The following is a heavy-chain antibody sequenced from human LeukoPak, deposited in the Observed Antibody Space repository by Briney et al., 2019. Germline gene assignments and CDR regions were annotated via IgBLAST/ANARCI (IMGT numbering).Heavy chain of an antibody. CDR1: GGSFSGYY. CDR3: ARNRLLWFGELLGSFDY. Sequence: SETLSLTCAVYGGSFSGYYWSWIRQPPGKGLEWIGEINHSGSTNYNPSLKSRVTISVDTSKNQFSLKLSSVTAADTAVYYCARNRLLWFGELLGSFDYWGQGTLVTVSS. J-gene: IGHJ4*02. D-gene: IGHD3-10*01. CDR2: INHSGST. V-gene: IGHV4-34*01.